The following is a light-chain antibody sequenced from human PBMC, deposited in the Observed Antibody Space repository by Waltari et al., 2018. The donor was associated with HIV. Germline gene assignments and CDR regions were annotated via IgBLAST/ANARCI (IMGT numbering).Light chain of an antibody. CDR1: TYTIGSTY. CDR2: TND. CDR3: AAWDDKLSAWV. J-gene: IGLJ3*02. V-gene: IGLV1-47*01. Sequence: QSVLTQPPSASGNPGQKITISCSGNTYTIGSTYVYWYQQFPGMAPKLLIYTNDQRPSGVPDRFSGSTSGTSASLAITGLRSDDEADYYCAAWDDKLSAWVFGGGTKVTVL.